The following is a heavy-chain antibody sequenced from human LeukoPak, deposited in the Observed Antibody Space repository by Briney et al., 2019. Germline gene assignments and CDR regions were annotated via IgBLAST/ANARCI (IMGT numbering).Heavy chain of an antibody. V-gene: IGHV3-21*01. CDR1: GFIFSSFR. CDR2: ISSSGSLI. J-gene: IGHJ4*02. D-gene: IGHD3-22*01. CDR3: ARNYYDSSGYYYAFDY. Sequence: GGSLRLSCAASGFIFSSFRLNWVRQAPGKGLECVSSISSSGSLIYYAYSMKGRFTVSRDNAKNSLLLQLNSLRAEDTAVYYCARNYYDSSGYYYAFDYWGQGTLVTVSS.